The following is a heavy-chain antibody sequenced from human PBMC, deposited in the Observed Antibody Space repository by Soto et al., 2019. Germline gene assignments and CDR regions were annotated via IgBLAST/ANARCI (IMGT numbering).Heavy chain of an antibody. CDR1: GGSINSGGYC. CDR3: ARGILV. D-gene: IGHD5-18*01. CDR2: ISYGGST. Sequence: QVQLQESGPGLVKPSQTLSLTCTVSGGSINSGGYCWSWIRQHPGKGLDWIGCISYGGSTSYNPSLKSRVTVSVDTSKNQCSLKLRSVTAADTAVYYGARGILVWGQGTLITVSS. J-gene: IGHJ4*01. V-gene: IGHV4-31*03.